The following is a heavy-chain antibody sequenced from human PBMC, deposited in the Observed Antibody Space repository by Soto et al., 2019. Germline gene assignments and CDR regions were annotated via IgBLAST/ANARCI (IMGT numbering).Heavy chain of an antibody. J-gene: IGHJ4*02. D-gene: IGHD3-10*01. CDR2: ISYSGST. V-gene: IGHV4-59*02. CDR3: ATTWRANVQYDSGTYEGGYYYFDY. CDR1: GDSVNNYL. Sequence: SETLSLTCTVSGDSVNNYLWTWIRQTPGKGLEWIGHISYSGSTNYNPSLQSRLTISLDTSKNQFSLTLRSVTAADTAMYFCATTWRANVQYDSGTYEGGYYYFDYWGQGSLVTVSS.